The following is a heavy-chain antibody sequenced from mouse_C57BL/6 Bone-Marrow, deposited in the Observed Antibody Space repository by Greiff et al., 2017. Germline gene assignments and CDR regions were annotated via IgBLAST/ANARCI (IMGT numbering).Heavy chain of an antibody. CDR3: ASPYYYGSRVDY. CDR1: GFTFSSYA. D-gene: IGHD1-1*01. V-gene: IGHV5-4*01. Sequence: EVQVVESGGGLVKPGGSLKLSCAASGFTFSSYAMSWVRQTPEKRLEWVATISDGGSYTYYPDNVKGRFTISRDNAKNNLYLQMSHLKSEDTAMYYCASPYYYGSRVDYWGQGTSVTVSS. CDR2: ISDGGSYT. J-gene: IGHJ4*01.